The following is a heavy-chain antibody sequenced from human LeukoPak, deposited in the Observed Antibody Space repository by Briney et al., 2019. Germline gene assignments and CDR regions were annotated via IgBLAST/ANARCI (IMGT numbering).Heavy chain of an antibody. V-gene: IGHV3-53*01. D-gene: IGHD3-10*01. CDR2: IYSGGST. J-gene: IGHJ4*02. CDR3: ARPRIWFGNTLEDY. Sequence: GGSLRLSCAASGFTVSSNYMSWVRQAPGKGLEWVSVIYSGGSTYYADSVKGRFIISRDNSKNTLYLQMNSLRAEDTAVYYCARPRIWFGNTLEDYWGQGTLVTVSS. CDR1: GFTVSSNY.